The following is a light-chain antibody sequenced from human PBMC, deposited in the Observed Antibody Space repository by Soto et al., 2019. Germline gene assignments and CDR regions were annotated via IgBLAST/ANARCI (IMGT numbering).Light chain of an antibody. Sequence: QSALTQPRSVSGSHGQSVTISCTGTSSDVGGYNYVSWYQQHPGKAPKLMIYDVSKWPSGVPDRFSGSKSGNTASLTISGLQAEDEAHYYCCSYAGSNTFAFGTGTKLTVL. CDR3: CSYAGSNTFA. V-gene: IGLV2-11*01. CDR2: DVS. CDR1: SSDVGGYNY. J-gene: IGLJ1*01.